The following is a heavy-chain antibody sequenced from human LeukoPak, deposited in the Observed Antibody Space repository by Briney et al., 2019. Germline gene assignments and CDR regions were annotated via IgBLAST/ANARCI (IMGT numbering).Heavy chain of an antibody. D-gene: IGHD3-3*01. Sequence: SETLSLTCTVSGGSISSGDHYWSWIRQPPGKGLEWIGYIYYSGSTYYNPSLKSRVTISVDTSKNQFSLKLSSVTAADTAVYYCARGTQYYDFWCGPKEASNWFDPWGQGTLVTVSS. J-gene: IGHJ5*02. V-gene: IGHV4-30-4*08. CDR3: ARGTQYYDFWCGPKEASNWFDP. CDR2: IYYSGST. CDR1: GGSISSGDHY.